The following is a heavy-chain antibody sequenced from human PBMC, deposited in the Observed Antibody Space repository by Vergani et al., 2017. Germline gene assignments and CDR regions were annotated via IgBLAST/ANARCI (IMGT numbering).Heavy chain of an antibody. Sequence: EVMLVQPGAEVKKPGESLKISCKYSESSFISNEIAWVRQMSGKGLQWMGNINPIDSKIAYSPSFQGNAIMSLYKSSTTTYLQWRSLKASDTGIFYCTRDAPCGDGACFHLDPWGKGTRVTVSS. CDR2: INPIDSKI. CDR3: TRDAPCGDGACFHLDP. CDR1: ESSFISNE. V-gene: IGHV5-51*03. D-gene: IGHD2-21*01. J-gene: IGHJ5*02.